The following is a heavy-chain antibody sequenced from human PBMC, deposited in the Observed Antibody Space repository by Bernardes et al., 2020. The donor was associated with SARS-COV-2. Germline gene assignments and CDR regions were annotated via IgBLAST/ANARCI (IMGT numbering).Heavy chain of an antibody. CDR1: GGSIGTYY. V-gene: IGHV4-59*01. D-gene: IGHD6-13*01. CDR2: IDYSGST. Sequence: SEPLYLTCTVSGGSIGTYYWNWIRRPPGKGLEWIGSIDYSGSTKYNPSLKSRVNIAVDTPKNKFSLNLRSVTAADTAVYYCARSRGRAALSYFNPWGQGTLVTVSS. CDR3: ARSRGRAALSYFNP. J-gene: IGHJ5*02.